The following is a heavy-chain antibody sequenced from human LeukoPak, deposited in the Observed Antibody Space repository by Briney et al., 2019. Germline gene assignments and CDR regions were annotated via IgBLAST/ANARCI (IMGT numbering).Heavy chain of an antibody. V-gene: IGHV3-23*01. D-gene: IGHD2-2*02. J-gene: IGHJ4*02. Sequence: PGGSLRLSCAASGFTFSSYAMSWVRQAPGKGLEWVSVISGSGGRTYYADSVKGRFTISRDNSKNKLYLQMNSLRVEDTAVYYCAKYGCSSTSCYTTHDYWGQGTLVTVSS. CDR1: GFTFSSYA. CDR3: AKYGCSSTSCYTTHDY. CDR2: ISGSGGRT.